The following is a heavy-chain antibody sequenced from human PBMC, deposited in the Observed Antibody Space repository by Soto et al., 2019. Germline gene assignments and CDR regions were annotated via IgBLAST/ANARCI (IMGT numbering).Heavy chain of an antibody. D-gene: IGHD3-9*01. CDR3: ARHRNYDILTGYPDSQYYFDY. Sequence: PSETLSLTCTVSGCSISNYYWSWIRQPPGKGLEWIGYIYYTGITNYNPSLKSRVTISVDTSKNQFSLNLSSVTAADTALYYCARHRNYDILTGYPDSQYYFDYWGQGTLVTVSS. CDR2: IYYTGIT. CDR1: GCSISNYY. J-gene: IGHJ4*02. V-gene: IGHV4-59*08.